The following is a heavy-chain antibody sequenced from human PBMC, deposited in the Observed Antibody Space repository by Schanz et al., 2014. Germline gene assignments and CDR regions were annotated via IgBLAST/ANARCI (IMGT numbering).Heavy chain of an antibody. V-gene: IGHV3-11*04. D-gene: IGHD1-1*01. CDR3: ARDRRNADLDY. CDR1: GFPFSDYF. CDR2: IGNGGVTI. J-gene: IGHJ4*02. Sequence: VQLVESGGGWVQPGGSLRLSCTASGFPFSDYFMAWIRQPPGRGLEWVSYIGNGGVTIYYADSVKGRFTISRDNSKNSLYLEMNSLRAEDTALYYCARDRRNADLDYWGQGTLXTVSS.